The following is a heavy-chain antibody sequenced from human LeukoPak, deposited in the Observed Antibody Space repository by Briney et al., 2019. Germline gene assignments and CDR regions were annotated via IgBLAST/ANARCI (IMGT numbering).Heavy chain of an antibody. D-gene: IGHD3-10*01. CDR2: INPNTGGT. J-gene: IGHJ4*02. CDR1: GYTFTSYY. CDR3: AKYDSGSYFHVG. Sequence: ASVKVSCKASGYTFTSYYMHWVRQAPGQGLEWMGWINPNTGGTNYAQKFQGRVTMTRDTSISTAYMELSGLRSDDTAVYYCAKYDSGSYFHVGWGQGTLVTVSS. V-gene: IGHV1-2*02.